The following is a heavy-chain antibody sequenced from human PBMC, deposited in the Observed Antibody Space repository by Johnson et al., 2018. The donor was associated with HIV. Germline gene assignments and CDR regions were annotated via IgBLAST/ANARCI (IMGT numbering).Heavy chain of an antibody. CDR3: AKERVWELRGGADAFDI. CDR1: GFTFSSYA. V-gene: IGHV3-30-3*01. Sequence: QVQLVESGGGVVQPGRSLRLSCAASGFTFSSYAMHWVRQAPGKGLEWVAVISYDGSNKYYADSVKGRFTISRDNSKNTLDLQRNSLRAEDTAVYYCAKERVWELRGGADAFDIWGQGTMVTVSS. D-gene: IGHD1-26*01. CDR2: ISYDGSNK. J-gene: IGHJ3*02.